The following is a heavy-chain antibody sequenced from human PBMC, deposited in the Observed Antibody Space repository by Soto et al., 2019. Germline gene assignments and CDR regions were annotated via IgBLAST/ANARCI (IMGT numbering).Heavy chain of an antibody. V-gene: IGHV4-30-4*01. CDR2: SYDGGRT. Sequence: QVQLQESGPGLVKPSQTLSLTCTVSGGSISTVDYWWSWIRQSPDMGLEWIGHSYDGGRTYNNPSLESRVTMSVDTSKSQLSLTLSSVSAADTAVYYCARGPSGDKVDSWGQGTLVTVSS. J-gene: IGHJ4*02. CDR3: ARGPSGDKVDS. D-gene: IGHD7-27*01. CDR1: GGSISTVDYW.